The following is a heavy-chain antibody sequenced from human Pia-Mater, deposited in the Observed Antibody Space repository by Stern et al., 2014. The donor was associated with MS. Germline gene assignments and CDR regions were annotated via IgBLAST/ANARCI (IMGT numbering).Heavy chain of an antibody. CDR2: IWYDGSNK. CDR1: GFTFSSYG. J-gene: IGHJ4*02. V-gene: IGHV3-33*01. D-gene: IGHD6-6*01. Sequence: VQLVESGGGVVQPGRSLRLSCAASGFTFSSYGMHWVSQTPGKGLEWVAVIWYDGSNKYYADSGKGRFTISRDNSENTLYLQMNSLRAEDTAVYYCARGDSSSPLEYWGQGTLVTVSS. CDR3: ARGDSSSPLEY.